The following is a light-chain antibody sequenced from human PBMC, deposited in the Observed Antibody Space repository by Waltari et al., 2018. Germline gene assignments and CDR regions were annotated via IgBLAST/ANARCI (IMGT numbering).Light chain of an antibody. Sequence: DIQMTQYPSYLSASVGNRVTINCRASQSISGSLNWYHQKPGKAPKLLIYAASTLQSGVPSRFSGSGSGTDFTLTINRLQPEDFATYFCQQSYNDPLTFGGGTKMEIK. V-gene: IGKV1-39*01. CDR2: AAS. J-gene: IGKJ4*01. CDR3: QQSYNDPLT. CDR1: QSISGS.